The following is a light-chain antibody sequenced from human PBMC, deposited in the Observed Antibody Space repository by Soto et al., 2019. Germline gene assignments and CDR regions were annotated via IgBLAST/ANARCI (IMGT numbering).Light chain of an antibody. CDR1: SGDVGSYNR. CDR2: EVN. Sequence: QSVLTQPPSVSGSPGQSVTISCTGASGDVGSYNRVSWYQQSPGTAPKIMIYEVNNRPSGVPDRFSGSKSGNTASLTISGLQAEDEADYYCSSFTRNNTWVFGGGTQLTVL. J-gene: IGLJ3*02. CDR3: SSFTRNNTWV. V-gene: IGLV2-18*02.